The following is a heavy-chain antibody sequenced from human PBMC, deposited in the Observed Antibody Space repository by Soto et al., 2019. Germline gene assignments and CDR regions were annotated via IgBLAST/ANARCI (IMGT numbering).Heavy chain of an antibody. CDR3: ASLGDYGGSYDAFDI. Sequence: SVKVSCKASGGTISSYAISWVRQAPGQGLEWMGGIIPIFGTANYAQKFQGRVTITADESTSTAYMELSSLRSEDTAVYYCASLGDYGGSYDAFDIWGQGTMVTVSS. J-gene: IGHJ3*02. V-gene: IGHV1-69*13. D-gene: IGHD4-17*01. CDR1: GGTISSYA. CDR2: IIPIFGTA.